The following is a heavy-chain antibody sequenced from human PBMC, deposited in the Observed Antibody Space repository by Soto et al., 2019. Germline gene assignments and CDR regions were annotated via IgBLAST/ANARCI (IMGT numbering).Heavy chain of an antibody. V-gene: IGHV4-30-2*01. CDR2: IYHSGST. CDR1: GGSISSGGYS. Sequence: PSETLSLTCAVSGGSISSGGYSWSWIQQPPGKGLEWIGYIYHSGSTYYNPSLKSRVAISVDRSKNQFSLKLSSVTAADTAVYYCARGREDPDYGDYLFYFDYWGQGTLVTVSS. D-gene: IGHD4-17*01. J-gene: IGHJ4*02. CDR3: ARGREDPDYGDYLFYFDY.